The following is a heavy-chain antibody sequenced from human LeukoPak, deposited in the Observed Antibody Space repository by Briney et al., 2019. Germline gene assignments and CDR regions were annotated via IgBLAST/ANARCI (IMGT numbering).Heavy chain of an antibody. CDR1: GGSISRTNW. CDR3: SRESGAFSPFGY. V-gene: IGHV4-4*02. Sequence: SETLSLTCDVSGGSISRTNWWSWVRQSPGQGLEWIGEISLSGRTNYNPSLQSRVTMSLDESKNQLSLDLASVTAADTAVYYCSRESGAFSPFGYWGQGTLVTV. J-gene: IGHJ4*02. CDR2: ISLSGRT. D-gene: IGHD1-26*01.